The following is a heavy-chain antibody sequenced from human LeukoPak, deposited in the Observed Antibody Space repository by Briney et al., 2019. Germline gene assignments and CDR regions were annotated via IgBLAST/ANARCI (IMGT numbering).Heavy chain of an antibody. Sequence: GGSLRLSCAASGFTFDDHAMHWVRQVPGKGLEWVSGISWNSGSIGYADSVKGRFTISRDNAKNSLYLQMNSLRAEDTAVYYCARDQSSVAGTTYNWFDPWGQGTLVTVSS. J-gene: IGHJ5*02. CDR2: ISWNSGSI. V-gene: IGHV3-9*01. CDR1: GFTFDDHA. D-gene: IGHD6-19*01. CDR3: ARDQSSVAGTTYNWFDP.